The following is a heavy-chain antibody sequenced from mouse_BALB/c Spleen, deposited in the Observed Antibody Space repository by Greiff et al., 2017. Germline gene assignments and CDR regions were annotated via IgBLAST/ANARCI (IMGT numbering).Heavy chain of an antibody. V-gene: IGHV3-6*02. Sequence: EVQLQESGPGLVKPSQSLSLTCSVTGYSITSGYYWNWIRQFPGNKLEWMGYISYDGSNNYNPSLKNRISITRDTSKNQFFLKLNSVTTEDTATYYCAEGNPAWFAYWGQGTLVTVSA. CDR2: ISYDGSN. D-gene: IGHD2-1*01. CDR1: GYSITSGYY. J-gene: IGHJ3*01. CDR3: AEGNPAWFAY.